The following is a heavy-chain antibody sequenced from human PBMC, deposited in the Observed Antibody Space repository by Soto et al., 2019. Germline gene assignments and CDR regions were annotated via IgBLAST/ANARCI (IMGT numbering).Heavy chain of an antibody. V-gene: IGHV4-34*01. CDR1: GGSFSGYY. D-gene: IGHD3-10*01. J-gene: IGHJ6*03. CDR3: ARYYYGSAYYYYYMDV. CDR2: INHSGST. Sequence: PSETLSLTCAVYGGSFSGYYWSWIRQPPGKGLEWIGEINHSGSTNYNPSLKSRVTISVDTSKNQFSLKLSSVTAADTAVYYCARYYYGSAYYYYYMDVWGKGTTVTVSS.